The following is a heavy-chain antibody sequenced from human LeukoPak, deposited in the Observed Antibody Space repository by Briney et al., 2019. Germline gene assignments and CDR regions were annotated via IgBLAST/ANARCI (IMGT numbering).Heavy chain of an antibody. D-gene: IGHD3-10*01. CDR2: MNPNSGNT. Sequence: GVSVKVSCKASGYTFTSYGINWVRQATGQGLEWMGWMNPNSGNTGYAQKFQGRVTMTRNTSISTAYMELSSLRSEDTAVYYCARGRRITLFDPWGQGTLVTVSS. V-gene: IGHV1-8*02. CDR3: ARGRRITLFDP. J-gene: IGHJ5*02. CDR1: GYTFTSYG.